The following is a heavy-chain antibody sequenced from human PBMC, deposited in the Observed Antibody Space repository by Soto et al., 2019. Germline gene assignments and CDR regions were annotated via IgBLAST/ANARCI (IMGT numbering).Heavy chain of an antibody. CDR3: ARSGVTGIVIPSHWFDP. D-gene: IGHD2-21*02. CDR1: GDSIGGVCY. CDR2: ISSSGST. V-gene: IGHV4-31*03. Sequence: SSETLSLTCTVSGDSIGGVCYWSWIRQFPGMGLEGIGCISSSGSTYYNPALNNRISLSLDTSQNQFSLKLLSVTAADTAIYYCARSGVTGIVIPSHWFDPWGQGTLVTVSS. J-gene: IGHJ5*02.